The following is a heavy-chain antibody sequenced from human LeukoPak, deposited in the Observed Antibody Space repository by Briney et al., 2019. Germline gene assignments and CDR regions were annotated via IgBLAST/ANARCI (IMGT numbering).Heavy chain of an antibody. V-gene: IGHV3-30*03. Sequence: QPGGSLRLSCAASGFTFSSYGMHWVRQAPGKGLEWVAVISYDGSNKYYADSVKGRFTISRDNSKNTLYVQMNSLRAEDTAVYYCARDKRYYDLLTGYYTSRGYFDHWAQGTLVTVSS. CDR1: GFTFSSYG. CDR3: ARDKRYYDLLTGYYTSRGYFDH. D-gene: IGHD3-9*01. CDR2: ISYDGSNK. J-gene: IGHJ4*02.